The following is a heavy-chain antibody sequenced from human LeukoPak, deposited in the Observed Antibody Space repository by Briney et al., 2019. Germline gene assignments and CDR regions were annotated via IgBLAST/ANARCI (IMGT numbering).Heavy chain of an antibody. D-gene: IGHD6-13*01. CDR2: INSDGSST. V-gene: IGHV3-74*01. CDR1: GFTFSSYW. Sequence: GGSLRLSCAASGFTFSSYWMHWVRQAPGKGLVWVSHINSDGSSTNYADSVKGRFTNSRDNAKNTLYLQMNSLRAEDTAVYYCARGSYSSSWKTFDYWGRGTLVTVSS. J-gene: IGHJ4*02. CDR3: ARGSYSSSWKTFDY.